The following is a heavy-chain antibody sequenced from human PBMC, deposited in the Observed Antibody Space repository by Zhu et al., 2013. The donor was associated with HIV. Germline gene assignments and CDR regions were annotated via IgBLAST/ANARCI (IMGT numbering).Heavy chain of an antibody. CDR1: GGTFSSYV. Sequence: QVQLVQSGAEVQKPGSSVKVSCKSSGGTFSSYVIVWVRQAPGQGLEWMGRIIPMFGTTDYAQKFQGRVSITADESTRTAYMELSSLRSEDTAVYYCAHGRRGRAHDAFDIWGQGTMVTVSS. D-gene: IGHD3-10*01. V-gene: IGHV1-69*01. CDR3: AHGRRGRAHDAFDI. CDR2: IIPMFGTT. J-gene: IGHJ3*02.